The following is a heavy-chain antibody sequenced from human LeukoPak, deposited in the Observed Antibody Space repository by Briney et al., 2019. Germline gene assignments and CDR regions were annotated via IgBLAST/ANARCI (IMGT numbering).Heavy chain of an antibody. V-gene: IGHV1-69*06. J-gene: IGHJ5*02. Sequence: ASVKVSCKASGGTFSSYAISWVRQAPGQGLEWMGGIIPIFGTANYAQKFQGRVTLTADKPTSTAYMELSSLRSEDTAVYYCARSIYGDYGWFDPWGQGTLVTVSS. CDR3: ARSIYGDYGWFDP. CDR1: GGTFSSYA. CDR2: IIPIFGTA. D-gene: IGHD4-17*01.